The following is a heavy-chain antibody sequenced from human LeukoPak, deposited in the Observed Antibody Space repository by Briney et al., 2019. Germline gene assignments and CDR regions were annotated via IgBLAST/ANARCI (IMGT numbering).Heavy chain of an antibody. CDR2: IKQDGSEK. Sequence: GGSLSLSCAASGFTFSSYWMSWVRQAPGKGLEWVANIKQDGSEKYYVDSVKGRFTISRDNSKNTLYLQMNSLRAEDTAVYYCAKDLPQNPFHFLPLDAFDIWGQGTMVTVSS. V-gene: IGHV3-7*03. J-gene: IGHJ3*02. D-gene: IGHD1-14*01. CDR1: GFTFSSYW. CDR3: AKDLPQNPFHFLPLDAFDI.